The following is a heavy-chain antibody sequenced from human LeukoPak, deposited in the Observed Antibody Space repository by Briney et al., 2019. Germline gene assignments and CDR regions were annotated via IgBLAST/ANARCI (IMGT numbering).Heavy chain of an antibody. CDR2: IYPGDPDT. CDR1: GYSFTGYW. V-gene: IGHV5-51*01. CDR3: ARLKAVAGRGFDY. D-gene: IGHD6-19*01. Sequence: GESLKTSCKGSGYSFTGYWIGWGRQMPGKSLEWMGIIYPGDPDTRYSPSLQGQVTISADKSISTADLQWSSLKASDTAMYYCARLKAVAGRGFDYWGQGTLVTVSS. J-gene: IGHJ4*02.